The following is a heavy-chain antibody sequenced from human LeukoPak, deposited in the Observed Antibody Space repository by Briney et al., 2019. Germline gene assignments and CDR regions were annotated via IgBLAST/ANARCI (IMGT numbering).Heavy chain of an antibody. J-gene: IGHJ4*02. D-gene: IGHD7-27*01. CDR1: GGTFSSYA. Sequence: VASVKVSCKASGGTFSSYAIRWVRQAPGQGLEWMGGIIPIFGTANYAQKFQGRVTITTDESTSTAYMELSSLRSEDTAVYYCARESDAGASDYWGQGTLVTVSS. CDR2: IIPIFGTA. V-gene: IGHV1-69*05. CDR3: ARESDAGASDY.